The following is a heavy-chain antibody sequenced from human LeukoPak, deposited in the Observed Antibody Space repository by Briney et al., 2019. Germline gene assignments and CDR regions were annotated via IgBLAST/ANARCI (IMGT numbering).Heavy chain of an antibody. V-gene: IGHV4-34*01. J-gene: IGHJ6*03. D-gene: IGHD1-26*01. CDR2: INHSGST. CDR1: GGSFSGYY. Sequence: SETLSLTCAVYGGSFSGYYWSWIRQPPGKGLEWIGEINHSGSTNYNPSLKSRVTISVDTSKNQFSLKLSSVTAADTAVYYCARSWVGDYYYCYMDVWGKGTTVTVSS. CDR3: ARSWVGDYYYCYMDV.